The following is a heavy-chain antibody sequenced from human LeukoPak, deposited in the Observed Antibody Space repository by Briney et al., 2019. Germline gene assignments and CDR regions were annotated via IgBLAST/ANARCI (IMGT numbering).Heavy chain of an antibody. CDR1: GYTFTSYG. Sequence: ASVKVSCKASGYTFTSYGISWVRQAPGQGLEWMGWISAYNGNTNYAQKLQGRVTMTTDTSTSIAYMELGSLRSDDTAVYYCARVWVVPAATPDYYYGMDVWGQGTTVTVSS. V-gene: IGHV1-18*01. J-gene: IGHJ6*02. CDR3: ARVWVVPAATPDYYYGMDV. CDR2: ISAYNGNT. D-gene: IGHD2-2*01.